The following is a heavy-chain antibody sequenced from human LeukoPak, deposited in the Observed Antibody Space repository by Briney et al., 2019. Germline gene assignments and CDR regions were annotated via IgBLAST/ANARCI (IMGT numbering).Heavy chain of an antibody. D-gene: IGHD3-22*01. Sequence: ASVKVSCKASGYTFTSYIISWVRQAPGQGLEWMGWINAYNGNTDYAQRVQGRVTMTTDTSTSKAYMELRSLRSDDTAVYYCARTYYYDSSGYYPIYYFDYWGQGTLVTVPS. CDR2: INAYNGNT. CDR3: ARTYYYDSSGYYPIYYFDY. V-gene: IGHV1-18*01. J-gene: IGHJ4*02. CDR1: GYTFTSYI.